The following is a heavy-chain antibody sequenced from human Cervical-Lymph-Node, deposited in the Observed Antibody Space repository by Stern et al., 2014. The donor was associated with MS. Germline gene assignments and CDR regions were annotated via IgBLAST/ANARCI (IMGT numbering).Heavy chain of an antibody. CDR2: ITPVCNSA. Sequence: QMQLVQSGAEVKKPGSSVRVSCKASGDTFTDYAISWVRQAPGQGPEWMVGITPVCNSADYAQKFQGRLTITAAKSRSTAYMELSSLTSEDTAVYYCAREVGSLAMDVWGQGTTVTVSS. CDR3: AREVGSLAMDV. V-gene: IGHV1-69*06. J-gene: IGHJ6*01. D-gene: IGHD1-1*01. CDR1: GDTFTDYA.